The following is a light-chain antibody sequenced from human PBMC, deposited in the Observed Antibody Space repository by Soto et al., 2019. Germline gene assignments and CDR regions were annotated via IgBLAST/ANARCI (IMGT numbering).Light chain of an antibody. CDR3: QPRNSYPRT. Sequence: DIQLTQSPSFLSASVGDRVTITCRASQGINIFLAWFQQKPGKAPNLLITAASTLQSGVQSRFSGSGSETEFTLTITSLQPEDSATYYCQPRNSYPRTFGQGTKVEIK. J-gene: IGKJ2*01. CDR2: AAS. V-gene: IGKV1-9*01. CDR1: QGINIF.